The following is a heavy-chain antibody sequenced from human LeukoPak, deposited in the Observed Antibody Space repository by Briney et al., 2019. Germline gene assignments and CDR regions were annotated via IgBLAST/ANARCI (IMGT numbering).Heavy chain of an antibody. CDR3: ARHVGKGAAGDIDY. V-gene: IGHV5-51*01. CDR2: MYPGDSDT. D-gene: IGHD6-13*01. Sequence: GESLKISCKGSGYNFTNYWIAWVRQMPGKGLEWVGVMYPGDSDTRYSPSLQGRVTISADKSISTVYLQWSSLKASDTAMYYCARHVGKGAAGDIDYWGQGTLVTVSS. J-gene: IGHJ4*02. CDR1: GYNFTNYW.